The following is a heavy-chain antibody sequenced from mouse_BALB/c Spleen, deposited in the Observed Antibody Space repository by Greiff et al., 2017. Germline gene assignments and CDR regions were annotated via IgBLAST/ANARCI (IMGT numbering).Heavy chain of an antibody. CDR2: IRSKSNNYAT. CDR3: VRHDGYSIYYAMDY. D-gene: IGHD2-3*01. J-gene: IGHJ4*01. Sequence: DVKLVESGGGLVQPKGSLKLSCAASGFTFNTYAMNWVRQAPGKGLEWVARIRSKSNNYATYYADSVKDRFTISRDDSQSMLYLQMNNLKTEDTAMYYCVRHDGYSIYYAMDYWGQGTSVTVSS. CDR1: GFTFNTYA. V-gene: IGHV10-1*02.